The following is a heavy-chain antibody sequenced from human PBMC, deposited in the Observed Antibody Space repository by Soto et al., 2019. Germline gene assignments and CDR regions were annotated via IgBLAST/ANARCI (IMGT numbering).Heavy chain of an antibody. Sequence: HPGGSLRLSCAVSGFTFGSYWMNWVRLIPGKGLGWVAYIKPDGSATYYVDSVKGRFTISRDNAKNSLYLQMNSLRVEDTSVYYCARAGYCGPGCYYYFDYWGQGTLVTVSS. J-gene: IGHJ4*02. D-gene: IGHD2-21*02. V-gene: IGHV3-7*01. CDR1: GFTFGSYW. CDR2: IKPDGSAT. CDR3: ARAGYCGPGCYYYFDY.